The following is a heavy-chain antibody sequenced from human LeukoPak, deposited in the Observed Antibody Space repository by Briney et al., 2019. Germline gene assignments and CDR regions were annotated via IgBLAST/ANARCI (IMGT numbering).Heavy chain of an antibody. CDR2: IHNSGTT. CDR3: ARGWLQSGFDY. V-gene: IGHV4-34*01. J-gene: IGHJ4*02. Sequence: SETLSLTCAVYGGSFSGYYWSWIRQPPGKGLEWIAYIHNSGTTNYNPSLKSRVTISVDTSKNQFSLKLSSVTAADTAVYYCARGWLQSGFDYWGQGSLVTVSS. CDR1: GGSFSGYY. D-gene: IGHD5-24*01.